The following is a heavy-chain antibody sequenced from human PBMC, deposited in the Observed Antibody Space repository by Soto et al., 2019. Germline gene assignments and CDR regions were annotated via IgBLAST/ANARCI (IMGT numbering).Heavy chain of an antibody. D-gene: IGHD2-15*01. J-gene: IGHJ6*02. CDR2: INPNSGGT. CDR3: AREREYPGKVLGYCSGGSCPQDYYYGMDV. Sequence: AASVKVSCKASGYTFTGYYMHWVRQAPGQGLEWMGWINPNSGGTNYAQKFQGWVTMTRDTSISTAYMELSRLRSDDTAVYYCAREREYPGKVLGYCSGGSCPQDYYYGMDVWGQGTTVTVSS. V-gene: IGHV1-2*04. CDR1: GYTFTGYY.